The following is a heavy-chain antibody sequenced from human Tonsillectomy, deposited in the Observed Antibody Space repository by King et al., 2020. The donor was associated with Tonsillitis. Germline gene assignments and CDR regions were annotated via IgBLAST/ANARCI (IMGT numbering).Heavy chain of an antibody. V-gene: IGHV3-74*01. J-gene: IGHJ4*02. D-gene: IGHD3-3*01. CDR3: ARAQSYDFWSSSLIFDY. Sequence: VQLVESGGGLVQPGGSLRLSCAASGFTFSSYWMHWVRQAPGKGLVWVSRINSDGSSTSYADSVKGRFTISRDNAKNTLYLQMNSLRAEDTAVYYCARAQSYDFWSSSLIFDYWGQGTLVTVSS. CDR2: INSDGSST. CDR1: GFTFSSYW.